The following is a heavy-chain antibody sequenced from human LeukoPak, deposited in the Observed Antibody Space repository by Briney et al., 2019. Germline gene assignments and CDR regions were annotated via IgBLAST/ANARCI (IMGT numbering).Heavy chain of an antibody. CDR1: GGSISSSSYY. Sequence: SETLSLTCTVSGGSISSSSYYWGWIRQPPGKGLEWIGSIYYSGSTYYNPSLKSRVTISVDTSKNQFSLKLSSVTAADTAVYYCARHPQLELRLAWFDPWGQGTLVTVSS. CDR2: IYYSGST. V-gene: IGHV4-39*01. CDR3: ARHPQLELRLAWFDP. D-gene: IGHD1-7*01. J-gene: IGHJ5*02.